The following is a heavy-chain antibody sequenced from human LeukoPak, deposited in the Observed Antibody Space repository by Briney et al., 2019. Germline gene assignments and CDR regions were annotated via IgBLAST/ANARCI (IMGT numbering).Heavy chain of an antibody. CDR1: GGSFSGYY. CDR2: INHSGST. Sequence: PSETLSLTCAVYGGSFSGYYWSWIRQPPGKGLEWIGAINHSGSTNYNPSLKSRVTISVNTSKNQFSLKLSSVTAADTAVYYCADTAYDFWSGYSKTIYWGQGTLVTVSS. D-gene: IGHD3-3*01. V-gene: IGHV4-34*01. J-gene: IGHJ4*02. CDR3: ADTAYDFWSGYSKTIY.